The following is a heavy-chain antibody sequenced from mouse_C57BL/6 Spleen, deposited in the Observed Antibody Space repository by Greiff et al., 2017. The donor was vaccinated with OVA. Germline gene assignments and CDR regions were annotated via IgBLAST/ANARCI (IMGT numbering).Heavy chain of an antibody. J-gene: IGHJ4*01. CDR1: GFTFSSYG. Sequence: EVKLMESGGDLVKPGGSLKLSCAASGFTFSSYGLSWVRQTPDKRLEWVATISSGGSYTYYPDNVKGRFTISRDNAKNTLYLQMSSLKSEDTAMYYCARDSNYNYAMDYWGQGTSVTVSS. CDR3: ARDSNYNYAMDY. CDR2: ISSGGSYT. D-gene: IGHD2-5*01. V-gene: IGHV5-6*01.